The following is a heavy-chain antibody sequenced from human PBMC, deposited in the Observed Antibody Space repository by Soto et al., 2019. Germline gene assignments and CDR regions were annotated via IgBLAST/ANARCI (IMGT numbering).Heavy chain of an antibody. J-gene: IGHJ4*02. CDR1: GGSFSGYY. CDR3: ARGPLRVVVPADAYYFDY. V-gene: IGHV4-34*01. Sequence: SETLSLTCAVYGGSFSGYYWSWIRQPPGKGLEWIGEINHSGSTNYNPSLKSRVTISVDTSKNQFSLKLSSVTAADTAVYYCARGPLRVVVPADAYYFDYWGQGTLVTVSS. CDR2: INHSGST. D-gene: IGHD2-2*01.